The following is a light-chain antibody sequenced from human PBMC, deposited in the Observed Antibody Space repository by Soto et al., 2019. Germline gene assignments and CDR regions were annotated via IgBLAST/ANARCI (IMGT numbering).Light chain of an antibody. CDR1: SSDIGGYNF. J-gene: IGLJ1*01. V-gene: IGLV2-14*01. CDR3: SSYTSSDYV. Sequence: QSVLTQPASVSGSPGQSITISCSGTSSDIGGYNFVSWYQQHPGKAPKFMIYEVNNRPSGISNRFSGSKSGNTASLTISGLQAEDEADYYCSSYTSSDYVFGTGTKLTVL. CDR2: EVN.